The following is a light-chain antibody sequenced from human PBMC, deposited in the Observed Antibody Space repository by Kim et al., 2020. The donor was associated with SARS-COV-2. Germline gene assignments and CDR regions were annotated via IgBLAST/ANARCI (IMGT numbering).Light chain of an antibody. CDR3: QVWAGTTLI. V-gene: IGLV3-9*01. CDR1: NIGSKN. CDR2: RDR. J-gene: IGLJ2*01. Sequence: SYELTQPLSVSVALGQTARITCGGNNIGSKNVHWYQQKPGQAPVLVIYRDRNRPSGIPEQISGSNSGNTATLTISRAQAGDEADYYCQVWAGTTLIFGGG.